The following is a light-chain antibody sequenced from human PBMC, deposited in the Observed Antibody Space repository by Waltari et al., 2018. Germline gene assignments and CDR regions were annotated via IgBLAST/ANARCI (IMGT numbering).Light chain of an antibody. CDR3: TSYTSRHTLV. CDR1: SSDVGASTL. V-gene: IGLV2-14*02. J-gene: IGLJ1*01. CDR2: EVY. Sequence: QSALTQPASVSGSAGQSITISCTGTSSDVGASTLIPWYQQYPGKAPTLMIYEVYKRPSGVSDRFSGSKSDNTASLTISGLQAEDEADYYCTSYTSRHTLVFGGGTKVTVL.